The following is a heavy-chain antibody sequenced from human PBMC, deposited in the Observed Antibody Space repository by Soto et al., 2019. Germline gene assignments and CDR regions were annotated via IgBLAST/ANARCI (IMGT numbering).Heavy chain of an antibody. D-gene: IGHD6-6*01. J-gene: IGHJ6*02. CDR3: ATGIIEYSSCSGISGSPSYYYYGMDV. CDR1: GGSISSGDYY. Sequence: QVQLQESGPGLVKPSQTLSLTCTVSGGSISSGDYYWSWIRQPPGKGLESIRYTYYSGTTYYNPSLKGRVTISVVRSKIQVSLNHGLVTAADTAVYYGATGIIEYSSCSGISGSPSYYYYGMDVRGQGTTVTVSS. V-gene: IGHV4-30-4*01. CDR2: TYYSGTT.